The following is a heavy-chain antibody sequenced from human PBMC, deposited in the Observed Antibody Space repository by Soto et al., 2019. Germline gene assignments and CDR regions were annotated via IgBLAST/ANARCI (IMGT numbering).Heavy chain of an antibody. J-gene: IGHJ4*02. V-gene: IGHV3-23*01. Sequence: GGSLRLSCAATGFTLRTNGMSWFRQAPGKGLEWVSSILGSGGDTYYADSLKGRFTISRDNSKNTLYLQLNSLGAEDTALYYCAGHGGYSYLGQGTLATVSS. D-gene: IGHD2-15*01. CDR3: AGHGGYSY. CDR1: GFTLRTNG. CDR2: ILGSGGDT.